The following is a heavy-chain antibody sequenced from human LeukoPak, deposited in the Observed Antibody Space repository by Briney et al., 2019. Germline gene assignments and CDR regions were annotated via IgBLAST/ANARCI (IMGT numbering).Heavy chain of an antibody. Sequence: SETLSLTCTVSGGSISTYYWNWIRQPAGKGLEWIGRIYTSGYTNYNLSLESRVTMSVDTSKNQFSLKLSSVTAADTAVYYCARGVVVYYFDYWGQGTLVTVSP. V-gene: IGHV4-4*07. CDR1: GGSISTYY. CDR2: IYTSGYT. J-gene: IGHJ4*02. D-gene: IGHD6-6*01. CDR3: ARGVVVYYFDY.